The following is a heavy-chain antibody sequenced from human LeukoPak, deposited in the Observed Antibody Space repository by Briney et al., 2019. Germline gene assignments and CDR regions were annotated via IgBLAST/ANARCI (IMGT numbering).Heavy chain of an antibody. Sequence: SETLSLTCTVSGVSISSSSYYWGWIRQPPGKGLEWIGSIYYSGSTYYYPSLKSRVTISVYTSKNQFSLKLSSVTAADTAVYYCDSSGSLYYFDYWGQGTLVTVSS. D-gene: IGHD3-10*01. CDR3: DSSGSLYYFDY. V-gene: IGHV4-39*07. CDR1: GVSISSSSYY. J-gene: IGHJ4*02. CDR2: IYYSGST.